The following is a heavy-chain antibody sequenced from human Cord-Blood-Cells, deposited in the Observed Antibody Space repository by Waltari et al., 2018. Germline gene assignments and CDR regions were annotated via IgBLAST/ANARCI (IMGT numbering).Heavy chain of an antibody. J-gene: IGHJ4*02. V-gene: IGHV3-7*01. CDR1: GFTCTSYG. Sequence: EVQLVESGGGLVQPGGSLRPSCAASGFTCTSYGTSWVRQAPGKWLEWVANIKQDGSEKYYVDSVKRRFTISRDNAKNSLYLQMNSLRAEDTAVYYCARGGDFDYWGQGTLVTVSS. CDR2: IKQDGSEK. CDR3: ARGGDFDY.